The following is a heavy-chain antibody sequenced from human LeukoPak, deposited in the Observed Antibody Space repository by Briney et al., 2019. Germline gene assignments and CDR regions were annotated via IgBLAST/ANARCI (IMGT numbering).Heavy chain of an antibody. V-gene: IGHV1-69*05. CDR2: IIPIFGTA. Sequence: SVKVSCKASGGTFSSYAISWVRQAPGQGLEWMGGIIPIFGTANYAQKFQGRVTITTDESTSTAYMELSSLRSEDTAVYYCATERRGYCGGDCYDFDYWGQGTLVTVSS. J-gene: IGHJ4*02. CDR3: ATERRGYCGGDCYDFDY. CDR1: GGTFSSYA. D-gene: IGHD2-21*02.